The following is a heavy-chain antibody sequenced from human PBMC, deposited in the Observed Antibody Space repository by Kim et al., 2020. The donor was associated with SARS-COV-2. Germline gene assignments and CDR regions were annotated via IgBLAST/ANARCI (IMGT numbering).Heavy chain of an antibody. Sequence: SETLSLTCTVSGDSISSYYWSCIRQPPGKGLEWIGWMYYSGSTNYHPSLKSRVTISLDTSKNQFSLKLSSVTAADTAVYYCARSFQLYYYYYMDVWGKVT. D-gene: IGHD2-2*01. CDR1: GDSISSYY. CDR2: MYYSGST. J-gene: IGHJ6*03. V-gene: IGHV4-59*01. CDR3: ARSFQLYYYYYMDV.